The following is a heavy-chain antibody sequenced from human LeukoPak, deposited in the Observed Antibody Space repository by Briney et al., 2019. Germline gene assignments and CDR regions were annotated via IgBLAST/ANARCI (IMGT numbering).Heavy chain of an antibody. Sequence: SETLSLTCTVSGGSVSSGSYYWSWIRQPPGKGLEWIGYIYYSGSTNYNPSLKSRVTISADTSKNQFSLKLSTVTAADTAVYHCAREAMYSYGNNFDYWGQGTLVTVSS. CDR3: AREAMYSYGNNFDY. J-gene: IGHJ4*02. D-gene: IGHD5-18*01. V-gene: IGHV4-61*01. CDR2: IYYSGST. CDR1: GGSVSSGSYY.